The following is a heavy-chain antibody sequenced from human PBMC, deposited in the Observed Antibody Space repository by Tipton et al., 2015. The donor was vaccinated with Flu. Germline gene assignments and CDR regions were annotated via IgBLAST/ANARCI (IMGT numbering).Heavy chain of an antibody. CDR3: ARDDTNLNVDGSMGKFDY. V-gene: IGHV3-33*01. J-gene: IGHJ4*02. CDR2: IWYDGSNK. D-gene: IGHD5-18*01. CDR1: GFSFSSYG. Sequence: SLRLSCAASGFSFSSYGMHWVRQAPGKGLEWVAVIWYDGSNKYYTDSVKGRFTISRDNPNNTLYLQMNSLRAEDTAVYYCARDDTNLNVDGSMGKFDYWGQGTLVTVSS.